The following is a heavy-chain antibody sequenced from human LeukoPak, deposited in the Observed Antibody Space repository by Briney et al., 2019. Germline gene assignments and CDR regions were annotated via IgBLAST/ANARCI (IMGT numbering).Heavy chain of an antibody. V-gene: IGHV3-53*01. Sequence: SGGSLRLSCAASGFTVSSNYMSWVRQAPGKGLEWVSVIYSGGTTYYADSVKGRFTISRDNSKNTLYLQMNSLRAEDTAVYYCARSGVAAIHYWGQGTLVTVSS. CDR2: IYSGGTT. CDR3: ARSGVAAIHY. CDR1: GFTVSSNY. J-gene: IGHJ4*02. D-gene: IGHD5-24*01.